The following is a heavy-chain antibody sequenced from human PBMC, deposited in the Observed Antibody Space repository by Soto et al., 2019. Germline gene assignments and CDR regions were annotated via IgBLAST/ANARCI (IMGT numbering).Heavy chain of an antibody. CDR2: IYYSGST. CDR1: GGSVSSGSYY. CDR3: ARSPGAYCGGDCYSRLVYFDY. J-gene: IGHJ4*02. D-gene: IGHD2-21*02. Sequence: PSETLSLTCTVSGGSVSSGSYYWSWIRQPPGKGLEWIGYIYYSGSTNYNPSLKSRVTISVDTSKNQFSLKLSSVTAADTAVYYCARSPGAYCGGDCYSRLVYFDYWGQGTLVTVSS. V-gene: IGHV4-61*01.